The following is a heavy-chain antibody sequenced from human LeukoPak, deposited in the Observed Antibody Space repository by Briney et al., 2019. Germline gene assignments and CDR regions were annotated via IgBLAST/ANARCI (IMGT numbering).Heavy chain of an antibody. Sequence: GGSLRLSCAASGFTFSSYGMHWVRQAPGKGLEWVAVISYDGSNKYYADSVKGRFTISRDNSKNTLYLQMNSLRAEDTAVYYCAKHTLPGGYNCPFDYWGQGTLVTVSS. CDR1: GFTFSSYG. CDR2: ISYDGSNK. J-gene: IGHJ4*02. V-gene: IGHV3-30*18. D-gene: IGHD6-25*01. CDR3: AKHTLPGGYNCPFDY.